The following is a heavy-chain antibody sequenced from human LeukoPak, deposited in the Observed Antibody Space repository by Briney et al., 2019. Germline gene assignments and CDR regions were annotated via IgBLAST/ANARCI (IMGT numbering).Heavy chain of an antibody. D-gene: IGHD6-19*01. CDR1: GVTFSSYW. V-gene: IGHV3-74*01. J-gene: IGHJ4*02. Sequence: GGSLRLSCAASGVTFSSYWMHWVRQAPGKGLGWVSRINSDGSSTNYADSVKGRFTISRDNAKNTLYLQMNSLRAEDTAVYYCARYSSGWYWGQGALVTVSS. CDR2: INSDGSST. CDR3: ARYSSGWY.